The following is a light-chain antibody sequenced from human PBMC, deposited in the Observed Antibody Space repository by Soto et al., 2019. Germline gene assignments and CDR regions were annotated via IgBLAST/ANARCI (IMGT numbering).Light chain of an antibody. J-gene: IGKJ1*01. CDR1: ESISRW. CDR3: QQYNSYSWT. CDR2: AAS. Sequence: SFRDSESISRWVGWYQQQPGTASKLLFYAASTLESGVPSWCSGGRAGTEFPLTIRRLQADDFATYYCQQYNSYSWTFGQGTKVDIK. V-gene: IGKV1-5*01.